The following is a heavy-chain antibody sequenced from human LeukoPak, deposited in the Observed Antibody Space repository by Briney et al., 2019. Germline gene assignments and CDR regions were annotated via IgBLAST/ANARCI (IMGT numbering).Heavy chain of an antibody. CDR1: GGSISSSSYY. D-gene: IGHD3-22*01. V-gene: IGHV4-61*01. CDR2: IYYSGST. J-gene: IGHJ4*02. Sequence: SETLSLTCTVSGGSISSSSYYWSWIRQPPGKGLEWIGYIYYSGSTNYNPSLKSRVTISVDTSKNQFSLKLSSVTAADTAVYYCARGDTMIVRYWGQGTLVTVSS. CDR3: ARGDTMIVRY.